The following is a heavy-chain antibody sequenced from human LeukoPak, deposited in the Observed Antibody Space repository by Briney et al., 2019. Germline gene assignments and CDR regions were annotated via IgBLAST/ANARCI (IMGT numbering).Heavy chain of an antibody. CDR3: TRQDYDFWSGGNDY. J-gene: IGHJ4*02. CDR2: IRSKANSYAT. V-gene: IGHV3-73*01. Sequence: GSLRLSCAASGFTFSGSAMHWVRQASGKGLEWVGRIRSKANSYATAYAASVKGRFTISRDDSKNTAYLQMNSLKTEDTAVYYCTRQDYDFWSGGNDYWGQGTLVTVSS. D-gene: IGHD3-3*01. CDR1: GFTFSGSA.